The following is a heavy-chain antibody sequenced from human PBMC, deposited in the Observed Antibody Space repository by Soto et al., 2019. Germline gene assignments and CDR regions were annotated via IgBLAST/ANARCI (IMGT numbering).Heavy chain of an antibody. V-gene: IGHV3-23*01. CDR1: GFTFSNYG. J-gene: IGHJ5*02. CDR3: AKDPIQWELTGGIDP. Sequence: EVQLLESGGGLIQPGGSLRLSCAASGFTFSNYGMNWVRQAPGKGLEWVAGINGSGSKTYYADSVKGRCTISRDNTKDTLYQQMNRLRAEDTALYCCAKDPIQWELTGGIDPWGQGTLVTVSS. CDR2: INGSGSKT. D-gene: IGHD1-26*01.